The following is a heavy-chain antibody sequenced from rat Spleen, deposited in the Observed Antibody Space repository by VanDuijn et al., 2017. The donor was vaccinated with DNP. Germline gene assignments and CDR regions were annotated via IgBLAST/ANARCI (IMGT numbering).Heavy chain of an antibody. CDR3: TSDSLNSSSFVY. D-gene: IGHD1-2*01. V-gene: IGHV2-32*01. CDR1: GFSLTSHH. CDR2: MWYDGDT. Sequence: QVQLKESGPGLVQPSQTLSLACTVSGFSLTSHHVHWVRQPSGKGPEWMGKMWYDGDTAYNSALKSRLSISRDTSKSQVFLKMNSLQTVDTGTYYCTSDSLNSSSFVYWGQGSLVTVSS. J-gene: IGHJ3*01.